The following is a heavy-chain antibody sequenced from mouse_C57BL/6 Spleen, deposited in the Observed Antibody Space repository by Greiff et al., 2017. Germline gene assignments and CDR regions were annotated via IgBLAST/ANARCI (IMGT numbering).Heavy chain of an antibody. CDR3: ARCRYYGSDEGYFDY. V-gene: IGHV1-64*01. J-gene: IGHJ2*01. CDR2: IHPNSGST. CDR1: GYTFTSYW. D-gene: IGHD1-1*01. Sequence: QVQLQQPGAELVKPGASVKLSCKASGYTFTSYWMHWVKQRPGQGLEWIGMIHPNSGSTNYNEKFKSKATLTVDKSSSTAYMQLSSLTSEDSAVYYCARCRYYGSDEGYFDYWGQGTTLTVSS.